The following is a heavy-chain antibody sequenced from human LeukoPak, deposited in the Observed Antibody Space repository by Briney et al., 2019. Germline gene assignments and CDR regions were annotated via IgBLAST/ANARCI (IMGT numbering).Heavy chain of an antibody. J-gene: IGHJ4*02. CDR3: AKEWVLQGRDYFDY. CDR2: IRYDGSNK. CDR1: GFTFSSYG. V-gene: IGHV3-30*02. Sequence: GGSLRLSCAASGFTFSSYGMHWVRPAPGKGLEWVAFIRYDGSNKYYADSVKGRFTISRDNSKNTLYLQMNSRRAEDTAVYYCAKEWVLQGRDYFDYWGQGTLVTVSS. D-gene: IGHD4-11*01.